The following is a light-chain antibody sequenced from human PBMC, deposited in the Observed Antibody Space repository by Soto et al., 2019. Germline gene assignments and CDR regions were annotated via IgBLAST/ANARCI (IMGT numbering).Light chain of an antibody. J-gene: IGLJ2*01. CDR1: SGSIASSF. CDR3: QSSDTTLVV. V-gene: IGLV6-57*04. CDR2: EDK. Sequence: NFMLTQPHSVSESPGKTVTISCTRNSGSIASSFVQWYQQRPGSAPTTVIYEDKQRPSGVPDRFSGSINSSSNSAPLTISGLTTEDAADYYCQSSDTTLVVFGGGTKLTVL.